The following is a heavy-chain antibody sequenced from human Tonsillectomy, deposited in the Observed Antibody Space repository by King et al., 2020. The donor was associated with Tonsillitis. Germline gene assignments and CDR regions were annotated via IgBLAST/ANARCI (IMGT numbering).Heavy chain of an antibody. CDR2: IYYSWST. CDR3: ARAEKDQLLPNYYYYYYMDV. CDR1: GYSISTSHW. Sequence: QLQESGPGLVKPPDTLSLTCAVSGYSISTSHWWGWIRQPPGKGLEWIGYIYYSWSTYYNPSLKSQVTMSVDTSKNQFSLKLSSVTAVDTAVYYCARAEKDQLLPNYYYYYYMDVWGKGTTVTVSS. J-gene: IGHJ6*03. D-gene: IGHD2-2*01. V-gene: IGHV4-28*03.